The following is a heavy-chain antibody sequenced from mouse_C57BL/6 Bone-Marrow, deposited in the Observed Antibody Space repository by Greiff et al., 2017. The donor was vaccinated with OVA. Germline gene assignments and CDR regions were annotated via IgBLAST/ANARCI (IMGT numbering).Heavy chain of an antibody. D-gene: IGHD1-1*01. CDR1: GYAFSSSW. J-gene: IGHJ1*03. CDR3: AGGYGSGGYFDV. Sequence: VKLMESGPELVKPGASVKISCKASGYAFSSSWMNWVKQRPGKGLEWIGRIYPGDGDTNYNGKFKSKATLTADKSSSTAYMQLSSLTSEDAAVYYCAGGYGSGGYFDVWGTGTTVTVSS. V-gene: IGHV1-82*01. CDR2: IYPGDGDT.